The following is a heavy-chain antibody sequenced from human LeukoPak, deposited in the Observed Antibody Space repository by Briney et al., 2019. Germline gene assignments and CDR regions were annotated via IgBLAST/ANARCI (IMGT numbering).Heavy chain of an antibody. CDR3: ARGPQLVDYYYIDV. J-gene: IGHJ6*03. Sequence: SETLSLTCTVSGGSISSYYWSWIRQPPGKGLEWIGYIYYSGSTNYNPSLKSRVTISVDTSKNHFSLQLNSVTPEDTAVYYCARGPQLVDYYYIDVWGKGTTVTVSS. CDR2: IYYSGST. D-gene: IGHD6-13*01. V-gene: IGHV4-59*12. CDR1: GGSISSYY.